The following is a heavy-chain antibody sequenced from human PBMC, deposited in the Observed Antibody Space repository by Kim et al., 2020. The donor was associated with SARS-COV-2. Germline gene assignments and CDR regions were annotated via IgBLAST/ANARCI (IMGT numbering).Heavy chain of an antibody. CDR1: GFTFSTYD. CDR3: MDFGD. Sequence: GGSLRLSCAASGFTFSTYDMHWVRQAPGKGLEWVAVISSDGINKYYGDSVKGRFSISRDNSKNTLYLQMNSLRPEDTAVYYCMDFGDWGQGTLVTVSS. V-gene: IGHV3-30*03. CDR2: ISSDGINK. D-gene: IGHD3-16*01. J-gene: IGHJ4*02.